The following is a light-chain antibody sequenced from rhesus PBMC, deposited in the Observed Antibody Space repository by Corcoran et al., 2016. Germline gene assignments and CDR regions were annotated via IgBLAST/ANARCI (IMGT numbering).Light chain of an antibody. CDR3: SSWDASLTQYL. V-gene: IGLV1-72*01. CDR1: NSNIGTNH. J-gene: IGLJ1*01. CDR2: NTN. Sequence: QTVLTQPPSASGAPGQTVTISCSGNNSNIGTNHVYWNQQFSGKAPRLLIYNTNQRPLGVPDRFSGSKSGTSASLAISGLRPDDEADYYCSSWDASLTQYLFGGGTRLT.